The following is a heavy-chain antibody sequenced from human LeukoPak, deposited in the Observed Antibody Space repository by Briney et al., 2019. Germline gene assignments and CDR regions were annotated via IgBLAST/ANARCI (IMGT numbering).Heavy chain of an antibody. J-gene: IGHJ6*03. CDR2: INPNSGGT. Sequence: ASVKVSCKASGYTFTGYYMHWVRQAPGQGLEWMGWINPNSGGTNYAQKFQGRVTMTGDTSISTAYMELSRLRSDDTAVYYCARVPTLYSSGWGDYYYTDVWGKGTTVTVSS. D-gene: IGHD6-19*01. V-gene: IGHV1-2*02. CDR1: GYTFTGYY. CDR3: ARVPTLYSSGWGDYYYTDV.